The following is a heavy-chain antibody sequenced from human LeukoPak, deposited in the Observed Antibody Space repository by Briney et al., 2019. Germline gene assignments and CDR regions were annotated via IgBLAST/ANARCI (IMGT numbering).Heavy chain of an antibody. D-gene: IGHD1-20*01. V-gene: IGHV4-4*07. CDR3: ARALRARITGTTASVYGMDV. Sequence: PSETLSLTCTVSGVSISSYYWSWIRQPAGKGLEWIGRIYTSGSTNYNPSLKSRVTMSVDTSKNQFSLKLSSVTAADTAVYYCARALRARITGTTASVYGMDVWGQGTTVTVSS. CDR2: IYTSGST. CDR1: GVSISSYY. J-gene: IGHJ6*02.